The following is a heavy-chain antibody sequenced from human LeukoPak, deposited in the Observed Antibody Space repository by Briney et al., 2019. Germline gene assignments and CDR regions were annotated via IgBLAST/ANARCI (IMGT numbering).Heavy chain of an antibody. CDR3: TNSDDYGDY. Sequence: GGSLRLSCAASGFIFGDYAMHWVRQAPGKGLEWVAAIAFDDTDRYYIDSVKGRFTISRDDSENTLYLHMTSLRAEDTAVYYCTNSDDYGDYWGQGTLVTVSS. V-gene: IGHV3-30*04. J-gene: IGHJ4*02. CDR1: GFIFGDYA. CDR2: IAFDDTDR.